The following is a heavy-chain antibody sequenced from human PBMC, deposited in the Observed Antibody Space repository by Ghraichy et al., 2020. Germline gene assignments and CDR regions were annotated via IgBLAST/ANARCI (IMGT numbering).Heavy chain of an antibody. CDR2: INRDGTTT. Sequence: GGSLRLSCAASGFTFSRYWMHWVRQAPGKGLVWVARINRDGTTTNYADSVRGRFSISRDNAENTLYLQMNSLRAEDTAVYYCASDSPFLVDSTGRSGWFDFWGQGTLVTVSS. V-gene: IGHV3-74*01. CDR3: ASDSPFLVDSTGRSGWFDF. J-gene: IGHJ5*01. CDR1: GFTFSRYW. D-gene: IGHD3-22*01.